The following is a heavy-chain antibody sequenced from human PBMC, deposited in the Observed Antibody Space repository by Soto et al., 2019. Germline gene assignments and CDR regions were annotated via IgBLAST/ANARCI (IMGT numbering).Heavy chain of an antibody. CDR3: ARDLGQQLFDY. Sequence: QVQLVQSGAEVKKPGASVKVSCKASGYTFTSYGISWVRQAPGQGLEWMGWISGHNGKKKYAQKLQGRVSMTTDTSTSTAYMELRSLRSDDTAVYYCARDLGQQLFDYWGQGTLVTVPS. J-gene: IGHJ4*02. CDR1: GYTFTSYG. V-gene: IGHV1-18*01. D-gene: IGHD6-13*01. CDR2: ISGHNGKK.